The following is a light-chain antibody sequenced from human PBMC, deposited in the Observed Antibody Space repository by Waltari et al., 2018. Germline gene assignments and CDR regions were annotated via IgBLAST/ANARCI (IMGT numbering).Light chain of an antibody. V-gene: IGLV2-8*01. CDR3: NSFAGSDTVV. J-gene: IGLJ2*01. CDR1: SGDIGAYNS. CDR2: DVN. Sequence: QSALTQPPSASGSPGQSVTIPCTGTSGDIGAYNSVNWYRQNPGKVPKLMIYDVNRRPSGVPDRFSGSKSGNTASLTVSGLQPEDEAVYYCNSFAGSDTVVFGGGTTLTVL.